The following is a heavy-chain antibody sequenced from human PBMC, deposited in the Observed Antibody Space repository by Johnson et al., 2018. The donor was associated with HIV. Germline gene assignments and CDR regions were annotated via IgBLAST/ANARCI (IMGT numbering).Heavy chain of an antibody. Sequence: QVQLVESGGGVVQPGRSLRLSCAASGFTFSSYAMHWVRQAPGKGLEWVAVISYDGSNKYYADSVKGRFTISRANSKNTLYLQINSLRAEDTAVYYCAKDGGARGSSWAMWG. D-gene: IGHD6-13*01. V-gene: IGHV3-30*04. CDR3: AKDGGARGSSWAM. J-gene: IGHJ1*01. CDR1: GFTFSSYA. CDR2: ISYDGSNK.